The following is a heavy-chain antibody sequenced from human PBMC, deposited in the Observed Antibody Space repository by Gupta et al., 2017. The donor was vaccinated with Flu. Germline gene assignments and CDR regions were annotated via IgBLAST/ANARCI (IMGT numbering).Heavy chain of an antibody. V-gene: IGHV3-30*18. D-gene: IGHD3-10*01. Sequence: QVQLVESGGGVVQPGRSLRLSCAASGFTFSSYGMHWVRQAPGKGLEWVAVISYDGSNKYYADSVKGRFTISRDNSKNTLYLQMNSLRAEDTAVYYCAKDLYGSGSYSSIDYWGQGTLVTVSS. CDR2: ISYDGSNK. CDR3: AKDLYGSGSYSSIDY. CDR1: GFTFSSYG. J-gene: IGHJ4*02.